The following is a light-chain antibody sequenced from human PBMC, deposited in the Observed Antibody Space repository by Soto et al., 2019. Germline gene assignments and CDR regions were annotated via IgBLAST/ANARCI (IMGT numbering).Light chain of an antibody. J-gene: IGKJ3*01. CDR1: QSVSSSY. Sequence: EIVLTQSPGTLSLSPGERATLSCRASQSVSSSYLAWYQQKPGQAPRLLIYGASSRATGIPDRFSGSGSGTDFTLTISRPEPEDFAVYYCQQYDCSQSTFGPGTKVDIK. V-gene: IGKV3-20*01. CDR3: QQYDCSQST. CDR2: GAS.